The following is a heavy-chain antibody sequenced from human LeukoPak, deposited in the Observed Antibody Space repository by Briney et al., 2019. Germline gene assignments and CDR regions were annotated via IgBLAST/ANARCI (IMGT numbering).Heavy chain of an antibody. D-gene: IGHD6-6*01. CDR3: AKTLESYSSSATFDY. CDR1: GFTFSSYG. CDR2: IRYDGSNK. J-gene: IGHJ4*02. V-gene: IGHV3-30*02. Sequence: GGSLRLSCAASGFTFSSYGMHWVRQAPGKGLEWVAFIRYDGSNKYYADSVKGRFTISRDNSKNTLYLQMNSLRAEDTAVYYCAKTLESYSSSATFDYWGQGTLVTVSS.